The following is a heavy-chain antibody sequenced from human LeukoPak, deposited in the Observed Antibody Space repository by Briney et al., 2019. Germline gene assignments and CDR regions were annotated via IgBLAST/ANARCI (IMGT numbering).Heavy chain of an antibody. V-gene: IGHV3-48*01. Sequence: GGSLRLSCAASGFTFSSYSMNWVRHAPGKGLELVSYISSSSSTIYYADSAKGRFTISRDNAKNSLYLQMNSLRAEDTAVYYCAREGGYSGPWEEYYFDYWGQGTLVTVSS. J-gene: IGHJ4*02. CDR2: ISSSSSTI. CDR3: AREGGYSGPWEEYYFDY. D-gene: IGHD5-12*01. CDR1: GFTFSSYS.